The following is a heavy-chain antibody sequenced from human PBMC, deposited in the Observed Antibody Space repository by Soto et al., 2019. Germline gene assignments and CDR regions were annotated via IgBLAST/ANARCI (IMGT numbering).Heavy chain of an antibody. CDR2: MNPNSGNT. V-gene: IGHV1-8*01. CDR3: ARDDPIAVAGTDYYYYGMDV. CDR1: GYTFPSYD. J-gene: IGHJ6*02. Sequence: ASVKVSCKASGYTFPSYDINWVRQATGQGLEWIGWMNPNSGNTGYAQKFQGRVTMTTDTSTSTAYMELRSLRSDDTAVYYCARDDPIAVAGTDYYYYGMDVWGQGTTVTVS. D-gene: IGHD6-19*01.